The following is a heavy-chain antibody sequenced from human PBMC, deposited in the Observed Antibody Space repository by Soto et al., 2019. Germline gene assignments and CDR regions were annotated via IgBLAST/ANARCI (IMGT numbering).Heavy chain of an antibody. Sequence: SETLSLTCAVYGGSFSGYYWSWIRQPPGKGLEWIGEINHSGSTNYNPSLKSRVTISVDTSKNQFSLKLSSVTAADTAVYYCAREYSSGWLQRIDYWGQGTLVTVSS. CDR2: INHSGST. V-gene: IGHV4-34*01. D-gene: IGHD5-12*01. CDR3: AREYSSGWLQRIDY. J-gene: IGHJ4*02. CDR1: GGSFSGYY.